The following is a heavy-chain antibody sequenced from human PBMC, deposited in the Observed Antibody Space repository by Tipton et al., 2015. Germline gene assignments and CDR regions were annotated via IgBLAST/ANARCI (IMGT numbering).Heavy chain of an antibody. J-gene: IGHJ4*02. V-gene: IGHV4-61*01. Sequence: TLSLTCTVSGGSVSSVSYYWGWIRQTPGKGLEWIGYISQRDGAHYNPALKSRVTISVDTSKNQFSLQLNSVTPEDTAVYYCARVGAGQLTSTPGGFDYWGQGTLVTVSS. CDR3: ARVGAGQLTSTPGGFDY. CDR2: ISQRDGA. CDR1: GGSVSSVSYY. D-gene: IGHD1-26*01.